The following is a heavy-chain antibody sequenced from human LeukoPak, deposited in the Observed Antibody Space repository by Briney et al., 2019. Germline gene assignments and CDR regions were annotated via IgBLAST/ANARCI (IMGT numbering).Heavy chain of an antibody. J-gene: IGHJ6*04. Sequence: PGGSLRLSCAASGFTFRDYYMSWIRQAPGKGLEWISYISPSGNTIYYADSVKGRFTISRDNAKNSLYLQMNSLRAEDTAVYYCAELGITMIGGVWGKGTTVTISS. V-gene: IGHV3-11*04. CDR3: AELGITMIGGV. CDR1: GFTFRDYY. D-gene: IGHD3-10*02. CDR2: ISPSGNTI.